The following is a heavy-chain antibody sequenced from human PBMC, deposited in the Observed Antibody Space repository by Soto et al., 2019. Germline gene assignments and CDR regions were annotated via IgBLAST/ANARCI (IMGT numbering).Heavy chain of an antibody. CDR1: GYTFTGYY. CDR2: INPNSGGT. V-gene: IGHV1-2*04. J-gene: IGHJ5*02. CDR3: ARETYYDILTGYYSERYNWFDP. Sequence: GASVKVSCKASGYTFTGYYMHWVRQAPGQGLEWMGWINPNSGGTNYAQKFQGWVTMTRDTSISTAYMELSRLRSDDTAVYYCARETYYDILTGYYSERYNWFDPWGQGTLVTVSS. D-gene: IGHD3-9*01.